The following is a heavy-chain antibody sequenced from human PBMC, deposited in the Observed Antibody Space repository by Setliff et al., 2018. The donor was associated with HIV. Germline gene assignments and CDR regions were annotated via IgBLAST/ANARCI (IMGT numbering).Heavy chain of an antibody. Sequence: SETLSLTCAVYGGSFSGYYWSWLRQPPGKGLEWIGEINHPGITNYNPSLKSRVTISIDTSKNQFFLKLSSVTAPDTAIYYCARQTWEYYDTLTGYYRSPKNFDSWGQGTLVTVSS. V-gene: IGHV4-34*01. CDR3: ARQTWEYYDTLTGYYRSPKNFDS. D-gene: IGHD3-9*01. CDR2: INHPGIT. CDR1: GGSFSGYY. J-gene: IGHJ4*02.